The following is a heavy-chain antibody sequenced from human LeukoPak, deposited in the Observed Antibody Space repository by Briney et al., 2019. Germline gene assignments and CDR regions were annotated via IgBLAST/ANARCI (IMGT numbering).Heavy chain of an antibody. CDR1: GSTFSSYW. J-gene: IGHJ4*02. CDR3: ARERMYSGSGSTYPYYDY. CDR2: IKPEGSEK. D-gene: IGHD3-10*01. Sequence: PGGSLRLSXAASGSTFSSYWMSWVRQSPGKGLEWVANIKPEGSEKYYVDSEKGRFTISRDNAKNALYLEMNSLRAGDTAVYYCARERMYSGSGSTYPYYDYWGQGTLVTVSS. V-gene: IGHV3-7*01.